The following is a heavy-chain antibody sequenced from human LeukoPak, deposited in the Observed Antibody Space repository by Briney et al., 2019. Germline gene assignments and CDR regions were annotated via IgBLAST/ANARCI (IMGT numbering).Heavy chain of an antibody. D-gene: IGHD5-18*01. CDR3: ARDGTVQLWLLHNWFDP. CDR1: GFTFSNAW. V-gene: IGHV3-30*03. Sequence: GGSLRLSCAASGFTFSNAWMSWVRQAPGKGLEWVAVISYDGSNKYYADSVKGRFTISRDNSKNTLYLQMNSLRAEDTAVYYCARDGTVQLWLLHNWFDPWGQGTLVTVSS. J-gene: IGHJ5*02. CDR2: ISYDGSNK.